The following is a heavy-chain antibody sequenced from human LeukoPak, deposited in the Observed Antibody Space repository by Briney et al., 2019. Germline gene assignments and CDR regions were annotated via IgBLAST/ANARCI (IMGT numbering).Heavy chain of an antibody. V-gene: IGHV1-69*13. CDR1: GGTFSSYA. J-gene: IGHJ4*02. Sequence: SVQVSCKASGGTFSSYAISWVRQAPGQGLEWMGGIIPIFGIANYAQKFQGRVTITADESTSTGSMELSSLRFEDMAVYYCASLPSPSGSYEFDYWGQGTLVTVSS. CDR3: ASLPSPSGSYEFDY. CDR2: IIPIFGIA. D-gene: IGHD1-26*01.